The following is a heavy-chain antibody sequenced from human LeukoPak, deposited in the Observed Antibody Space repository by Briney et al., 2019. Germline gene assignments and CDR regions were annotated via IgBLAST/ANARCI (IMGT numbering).Heavy chain of an antibody. CDR1: GFTFSSYS. CDR3: ASNSGSYYTFDY. D-gene: IGHD1-26*01. CDR2: ISSSSSYI. J-gene: IGHJ4*02. V-gene: IGHV3-21*01. Sequence: GGSLRLSCAASGFTFSSYSMNWVRQAPGKGLEWVSSISSSSSYIYYADSVKGRFTISRDNAKNSLYLQMNSLRAEDTAVYYRASNSGSYYTFDYWGQGTLVTVSS.